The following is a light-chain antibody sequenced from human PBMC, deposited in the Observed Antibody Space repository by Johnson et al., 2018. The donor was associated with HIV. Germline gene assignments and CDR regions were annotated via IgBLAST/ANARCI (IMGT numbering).Light chain of an antibody. V-gene: IGLV1-51*02. J-gene: IGLJ1*01. Sequence: QSVLTQPPSVSAAPGQKVTISCSGSSSNIGNNYVSWYQQLPGTAPKLLIYENTKRPSGIPDRFSGSKSGTSATLHITDLPPGDEADYYWGTWDSSLSAIVFGTGTKVTVL. CDR1: SSNIGNNY. CDR2: ENT. CDR3: GTWDSSLSAIV.